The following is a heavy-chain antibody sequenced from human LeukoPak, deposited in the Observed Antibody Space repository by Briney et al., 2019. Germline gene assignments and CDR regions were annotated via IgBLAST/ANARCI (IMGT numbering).Heavy chain of an antibody. Sequence: ASVKVSCKASGYTFTGYYMHWVRQAPGQGLEWMGWINPNSGGTNYAQKFQGRVTMTRDTSISTAYMELSRLRSDDTAVYYCARPGNNWNYNWFDPWGQGTLVTVSS. CDR2: INPNSGGT. CDR1: GYTFTGYY. CDR3: ARPGNNWNYNWFDP. V-gene: IGHV1-2*02. D-gene: IGHD1-7*01. J-gene: IGHJ5*02.